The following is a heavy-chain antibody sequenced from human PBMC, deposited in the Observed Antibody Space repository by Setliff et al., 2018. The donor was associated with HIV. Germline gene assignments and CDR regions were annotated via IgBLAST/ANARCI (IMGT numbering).Heavy chain of an antibody. J-gene: IGHJ4*02. D-gene: IGHD1-26*01. Sequence: PSETLSLTCAVYGVSFSGYSWSWIRQPPGKGLEWIGEIFHNGTINCNPSLKSRVALSMDTFKSQISLNMTSLTTADTAIYYCGRGPHIVGAPWAVIDYWAQGKPVTVSS. V-gene: IGHV4-34*01. CDR3: GRGPHIVGAPWAVIDY. CDR2: IFHNGTI. CDR1: GVSFSGYS.